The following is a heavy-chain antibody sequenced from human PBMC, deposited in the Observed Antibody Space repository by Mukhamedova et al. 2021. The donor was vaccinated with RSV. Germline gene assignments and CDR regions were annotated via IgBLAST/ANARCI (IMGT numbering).Heavy chain of an antibody. CDR3: AKSVRPYCGGGSCYNFDS. CDR2: ISGSGGST. J-gene: IGHJ4*02. Sequence: VRQAPGKGLERVSSISGSGGSTYYADSVKGRFTISRDNSKNSLYLQINSLRAEDTAVYYCAKSVRPYCGGGSCYNFDSWGQGTL. D-gene: IGHD2-15*01. V-gene: IGHV3-23*01.